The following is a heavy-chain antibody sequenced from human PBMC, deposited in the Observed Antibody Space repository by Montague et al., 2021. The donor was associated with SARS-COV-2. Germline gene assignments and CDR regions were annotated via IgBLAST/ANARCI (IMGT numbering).Heavy chain of an antibody. Sequence: LRLSLSASGFTFSSYEMNWVRQAPGKGLEWVSYISSSGSTIYYADSVKGRFTISRDNAKNSLYLQMNSLRAEDTAVYYCARDGALYSSGWWGGDFDYWGQGTLVTVSS. V-gene: IGHV3-48*03. D-gene: IGHD6-19*01. CDR2: ISSSGSTI. CDR1: GFTFSSYE. CDR3: ARDGALYSSGWWGGDFDY. J-gene: IGHJ4*02.